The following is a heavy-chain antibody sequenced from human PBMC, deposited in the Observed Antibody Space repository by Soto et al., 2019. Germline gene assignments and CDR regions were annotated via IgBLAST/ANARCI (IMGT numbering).Heavy chain of an antibody. D-gene: IGHD2-15*01. CDR2: ISSTSGYI. CDR1: GFIFNTHS. J-gene: IGHJ5*02. CDR3: ARNSGGYSSS. Sequence: EVQLVESGGGLVKPGGSLRLSCAASGFIFNTHSMDWVRQAPGGGLEWVASISSTSGYIYYAESLKGRFTISRDNSKNSLYLQMNSLRAEDTAVCYCARNSGGYSSSWGQGTLVTVSS. V-gene: IGHV3-21*02.